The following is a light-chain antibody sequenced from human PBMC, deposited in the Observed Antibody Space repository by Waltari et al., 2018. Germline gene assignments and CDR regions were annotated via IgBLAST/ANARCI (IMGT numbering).Light chain of an antibody. CDR1: SSDVGGYNY. Sequence: QSALTQPRSVSGSPGQSVPISCTGTSSDVGGYNYVSWYHQPPGKAPKLMIYDVSKRPSGVPDRFSGSKSGNTASLTISGLQAEDEADYYCCSYAGSYTPWVFGGGTKLTVL. V-gene: IGLV2-11*01. CDR2: DVS. CDR3: CSYAGSYTPWV. J-gene: IGLJ3*02.